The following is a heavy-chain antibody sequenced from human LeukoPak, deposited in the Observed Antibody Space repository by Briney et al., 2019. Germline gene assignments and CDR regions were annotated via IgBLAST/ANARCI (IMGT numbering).Heavy chain of an antibody. CDR2: ISGSGGST. D-gene: IGHD5-18*01. CDR1: RFTFSSYD. CDR3: AKGAGGFSYYNWFDP. J-gene: IGHJ5*02. Sequence: PGGTLRLSCAASRFTFSSYDMSWVRQAPGKGLEWVSAISGSGGSTYYADSVKGRFTISRDNSKNTLYLQMNSLRAEDTAVYYCAKGAGGFSYYNWFDPWGQGTLVTVSS. V-gene: IGHV3-23*01.